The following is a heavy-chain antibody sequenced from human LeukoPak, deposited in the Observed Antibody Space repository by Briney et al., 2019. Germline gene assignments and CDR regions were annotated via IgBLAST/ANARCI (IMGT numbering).Heavy chain of an antibody. J-gene: IGHJ5*02. Sequence: SETLSLTCTVSGGSISSSSYYWGWIRQPPGKGLEWIGSIYYSGSTYYNPSLKSRVTISVDTSKTQFSLKLSSVTAADTAVHYCASTLGSSWYNDFDPWRQGTLVTVSS. CDR1: GGSISSSSYY. CDR2: IYYSGST. D-gene: IGHD6-13*01. V-gene: IGHV4-39*01. CDR3: ASTLGSSWYNDFDP.